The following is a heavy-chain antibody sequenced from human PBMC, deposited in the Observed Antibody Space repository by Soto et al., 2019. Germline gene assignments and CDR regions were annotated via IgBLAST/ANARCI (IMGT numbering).Heavy chain of an antibody. V-gene: IGHV3-30-3*01. Sequence: GESLKISCAASGFTFSSYAMHWVRQAPGKGLEWVAVISYDGSNKYYADSVKGRFTISRDNSKNTLYLQMNSLRAEDTAVYYCARGYVVDIVATITGTFDYWGQGTLVTVSS. J-gene: IGHJ4*02. D-gene: IGHD5-12*01. CDR3: ARGYVVDIVATITGTFDY. CDR1: GFTFSSYA. CDR2: ISYDGSNK.